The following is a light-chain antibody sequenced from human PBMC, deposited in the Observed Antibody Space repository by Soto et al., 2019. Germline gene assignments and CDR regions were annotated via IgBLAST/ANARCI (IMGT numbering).Light chain of an antibody. Sequence: QSALTQPASVSGSPGQSITISCTGTSSDVGSYNLVSWYQQHPGKAPKLMIYEGSKRPSGVSNRFSGSKSGNTASLTISGLQAEDEAEYYCCSYAGTKGNVFGIGTKLTVL. V-gene: IGLV2-23*01. J-gene: IGLJ1*01. CDR3: CSYAGTKGNV. CDR1: SSDVGSYNL. CDR2: EGS.